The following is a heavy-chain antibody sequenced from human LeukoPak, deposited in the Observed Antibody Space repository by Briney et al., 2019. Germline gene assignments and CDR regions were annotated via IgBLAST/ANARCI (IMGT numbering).Heavy chain of an antibody. CDR1: GFTFSSYG. CDR3: AKMYGDYPYFDY. V-gene: IGHV3-30*18. D-gene: IGHD4-17*01. Sequence: GRSLRLSCAASGFTFSSYGMHWVRQAPGKGLEWVAVISYDGSNKYYADSVKGRFTISIDNSKNTLYLQMNSLRAEDTAVYYCAKMYGDYPYFDYWGQGTLVTVSS. CDR2: ISYDGSNK. J-gene: IGHJ4*02.